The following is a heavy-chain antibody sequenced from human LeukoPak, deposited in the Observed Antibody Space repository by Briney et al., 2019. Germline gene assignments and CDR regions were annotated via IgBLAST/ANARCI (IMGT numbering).Heavy chain of an antibody. D-gene: IGHD3-22*01. J-gene: IGHJ4*02. CDR3: AREVYYYDSSGYYERPDY. CDR1: GGTFSSYA. Sequence: RASVKVSCKASGGTFSSYAISWVRQAPGQGLEWMGGIIPIFGTANYAQKLQGRVTMTTDTSTSTAYMELRSLRSDDTAVYYCAREVYYYDSSGYYERPDYWGQGTLVTVSS. V-gene: IGHV1-69*05. CDR2: IIPIFGTA.